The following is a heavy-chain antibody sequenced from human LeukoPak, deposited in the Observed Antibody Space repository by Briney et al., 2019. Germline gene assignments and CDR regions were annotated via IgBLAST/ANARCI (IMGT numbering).Heavy chain of an antibody. CDR2: IYYTGST. CDR1: SGSISRYY. D-gene: IGHD2-2*01. CDR3: ARDTGYCSSTSCYALDAFDI. J-gene: IGHJ3*02. V-gene: IGHV4-59*12. Sequence: SETLSLTCTVSSGSISRYYWSWIRQPPGKGLDWIGYIYYTGSTYYNPSLKSRVTISVDTSKNQFSLKLSSVTAADTAVYYCARDTGYCSSTSCYALDAFDIWGQGTMVTVSS.